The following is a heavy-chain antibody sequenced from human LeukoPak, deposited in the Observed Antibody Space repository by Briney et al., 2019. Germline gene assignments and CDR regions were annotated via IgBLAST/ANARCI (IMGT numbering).Heavy chain of an antibody. J-gene: IGHJ3*02. Sequence: SETLSLTCTVSGGSISSYYWSWIRQPPGKGLEWIGYIYYSGSTNYNPSLKSRVTISVDTSKNQFSLKLSSVTAADTAVYYCARVDQILVVTGGAWAFDIWGPGTMVTVSS. D-gene: IGHD2-21*02. V-gene: IGHV4-59*01. CDR3: ARVDQILVVTGGAWAFDI. CDR2: IYYSGST. CDR1: GGSISSYY.